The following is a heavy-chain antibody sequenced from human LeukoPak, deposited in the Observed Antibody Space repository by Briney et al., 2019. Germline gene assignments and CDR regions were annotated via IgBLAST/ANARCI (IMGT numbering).Heavy chain of an antibody. CDR3: AKDGCTNGVCYIFGY. CDR2: ISGSGGST. J-gene: IGHJ4*02. D-gene: IGHD2-8*01. V-gene: IGHV3-23*01. CDR1: GFTFSSYA. Sequence: PGGSLRLSCAASGFTFSSYAMSWVRQAPRKGLEWVSAISGSGGSTYYADSVKGRFTISRDNSKNTLYLQMNSLRAEDTAVYYCAKDGCTNGVCYIFGYWGQGTLVTVSS.